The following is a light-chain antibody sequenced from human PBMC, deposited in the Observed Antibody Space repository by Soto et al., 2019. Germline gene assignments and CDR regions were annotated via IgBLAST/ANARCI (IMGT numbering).Light chain of an antibody. V-gene: IGKV1-33*01. CDR1: QDIGNH. Sequence: DIQMTQSPPSLSASVGDRVTITCQASQDIGNHLNWYQQKPGKAPRFLIYDASNLETGVPSRFSGSGSRTYFTFTISSLQPEDIATYYCQQYDSLPPFTFGPGTKVDI. CDR3: QQYDSLPPFT. CDR2: DAS. J-gene: IGKJ3*01.